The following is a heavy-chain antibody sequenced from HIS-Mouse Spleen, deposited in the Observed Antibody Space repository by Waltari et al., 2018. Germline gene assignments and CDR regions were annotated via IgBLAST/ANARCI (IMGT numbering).Heavy chain of an antibody. D-gene: IGHD6-13*01. CDR1: GYSISSGYY. J-gene: IGHJ6*02. CDR3: ARALEYSSSWYYYYYGMDV. CDR2: IYHSGST. V-gene: IGHV4-38-2*02. Sequence: QVQLQESVPGLVKPSETLSLTCTVSGYSISSGYYVGWLRQPPGKGLEWIGSIYHSGSTYYNPSLKSRVTISVDTSKNQFSLKLSSVTAADTAVYYCARALEYSSSWYYYYYGMDVWGQGTTVTVSS.